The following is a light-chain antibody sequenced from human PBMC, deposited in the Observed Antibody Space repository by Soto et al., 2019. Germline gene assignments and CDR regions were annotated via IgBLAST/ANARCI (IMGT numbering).Light chain of an antibody. CDR3: QSYDGSLTL. CDR2: RNS. Sequence: QSVLTQPPSVSGAPGQRVTLSCTGSSSNIGAGYDVHWYQQLPGTAPKLLISRNSNRPSGVPDRFSGSRSGTSASLAITGLQAEDEADYYCQSYDGSLTLFGGGTKVTVL. V-gene: IGLV1-40*01. J-gene: IGLJ3*02. CDR1: SSNIGAGYD.